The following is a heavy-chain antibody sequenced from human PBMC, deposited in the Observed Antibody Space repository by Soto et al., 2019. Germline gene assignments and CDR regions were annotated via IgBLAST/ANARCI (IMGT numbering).Heavy chain of an antibody. Sequence: QVQLVQSGAEVKEPGSAVKVSCKAPADSFSSYGISWVRQAPGQGLEWMGGIIPIFGTTNYAEKFQGSVTITADESTNTTYMELSSLRSEDTALCYYARVFPDGWVEPGVVRGYLDTWGRGTLVTVSS. CDR2: IIPIFGTT. CDR3: ARVFPDGWVEPGVVRGYLDT. J-gene: IGHJ4*02. CDR1: ADSFSSYG. D-gene: IGHD3-3*01. V-gene: IGHV1-69*01.